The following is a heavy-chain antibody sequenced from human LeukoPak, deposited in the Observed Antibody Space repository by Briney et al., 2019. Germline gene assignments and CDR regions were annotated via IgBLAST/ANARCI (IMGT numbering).Heavy chain of an antibody. D-gene: IGHD4-17*01. CDR2: ISGSGGST. Sequence: GGSLRLSCAASGFTFSSYAMSWVRQAPGKGLEWVSAISGSGGSTYYADSVKGRFTISRDNSKNTLYLQMNSLRAEDTAVYYCAKDGYDYGDYNWFDPWGQGTLVTVSS. CDR3: AKDGYDYGDYNWFDP. J-gene: IGHJ5*02. V-gene: IGHV3-23*01. CDR1: GFTFSSYA.